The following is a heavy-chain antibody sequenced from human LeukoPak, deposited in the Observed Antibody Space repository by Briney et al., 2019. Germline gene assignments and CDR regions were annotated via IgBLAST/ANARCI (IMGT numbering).Heavy chain of an antibody. CDR3: ARVRDSYYDFCSGYSKGPYYFDY. CDR2: IYTSGST. V-gene: IGHV4-4*07. Sequence: SSETLSLTCTASGGSISSYYWSWIRQPAGKGLEWIWRIYTSGSTNYNPSLKSRVTMSVDTSKNQFSLKLSSVTAADTAVYYCARVRDSYYDFCSGYSKGPYYFDYWGQGTLVTVSS. CDR1: GGSISSYY. J-gene: IGHJ4*02. D-gene: IGHD3-3*01.